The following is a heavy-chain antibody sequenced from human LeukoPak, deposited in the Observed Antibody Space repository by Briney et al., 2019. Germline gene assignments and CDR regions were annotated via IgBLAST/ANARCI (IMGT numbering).Heavy chain of an antibody. CDR1: XFTFXXXA. D-gene: IGHD2-15*01. Sequence: XRXSXXXXXFTFXXXAMSWVRQXPGKGLQGVSGISGSGGSTYFADSVKGRFTISRDNSKNTLYLQMNSLRAEDTAVYYCAKSNGNTCYSAIDYWGQGALVTVSS. V-gene: IGHV3-23*01. CDR3: AKSNGNTCYSAIDY. CDR2: ISGSGGST. J-gene: IGHJ4*02.